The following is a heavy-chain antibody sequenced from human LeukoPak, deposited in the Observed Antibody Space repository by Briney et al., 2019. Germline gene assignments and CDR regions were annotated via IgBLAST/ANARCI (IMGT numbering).Heavy chain of an antibody. CDR2: ISHTSRTI. V-gene: IGHV3-11*01. Sequence: PGGSLRLSCAASGFTFSDYYINWIRQAPGQGLEWISYISHTSRTIYYAESVKGRFTISRDNAKNSLYLQMNSLRAEDTAVYYCARVVVESGSYYFDYWGQGTLVTVSS. CDR3: ARVVVESGSYYFDY. J-gene: IGHJ4*02. D-gene: IGHD3-10*01. CDR1: GFTFSDYY.